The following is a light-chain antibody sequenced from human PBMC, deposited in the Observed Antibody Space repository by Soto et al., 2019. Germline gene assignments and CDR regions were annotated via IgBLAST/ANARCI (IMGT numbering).Light chain of an antibody. CDR3: QQYDGSLWT. CDR2: GTS. J-gene: IGKJ1*01. Sequence: ENVLTQSPGTLSLSPGERATLSCRASQSVSSSYLAWYQQKPGQAPRLLIYGTSTRATGIPDRFRGSGSGTDFSLTISKLEPEDFAVYYCQQYDGSLWTFGQGTKVEI. CDR1: QSVSSSY. V-gene: IGKV3-20*01.